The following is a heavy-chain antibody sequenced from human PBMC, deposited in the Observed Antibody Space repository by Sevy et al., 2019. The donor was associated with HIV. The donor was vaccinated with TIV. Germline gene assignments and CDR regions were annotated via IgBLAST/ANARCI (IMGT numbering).Heavy chain of an antibody. J-gene: IGHJ4*02. CDR2: INTYDGNT. V-gene: IGHV1-18*01. CDR1: GYTFSSYG. CDR3: AKGAHPQRSNSWYDY. Sequence: ASVKVSCKASGYTFSSYGISWVRQAPGQGLEWIGWINTYDGNTKYAQKVQGRVALTTDTSTGTAYMEVGSLRSDDTAVYYCAKGAHPQRSNSWYDYWGQGTLVTVSS. D-gene: IGHD6-13*01.